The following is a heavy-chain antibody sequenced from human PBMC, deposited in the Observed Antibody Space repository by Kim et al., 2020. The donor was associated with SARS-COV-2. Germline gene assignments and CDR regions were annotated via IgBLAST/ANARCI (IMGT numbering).Heavy chain of an antibody. Sequence: KSRVTISVDTSKNQFSLKLSSVTAADTAVYYCARGIAVAGRGDYYYGMDVWGQGTTVTVSS. D-gene: IGHD6-19*01. J-gene: IGHJ6*02. V-gene: IGHV4-34*01. CDR3: ARGIAVAGRGDYYYGMDV.